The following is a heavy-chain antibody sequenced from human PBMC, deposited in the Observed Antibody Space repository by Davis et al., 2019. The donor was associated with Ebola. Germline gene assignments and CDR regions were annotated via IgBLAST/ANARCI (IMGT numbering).Heavy chain of an antibody. V-gene: IGHV4-4*02. Sequence: MPSETLSLTCAVSGGSISSSNWWSCVRQPPGKGLEWIGEIYHSGSTNYNPSLKSRVTISVDKSKNQSSLKLSSVTAADTAVHYCARTVGYCSGGSCYSGDAFDIWGQGTMVTVSS. CDR3: ARTVGYCSGGSCYSGDAFDI. CDR1: GGSISSSNW. J-gene: IGHJ3*02. CDR2: IYHSGST. D-gene: IGHD2-15*01.